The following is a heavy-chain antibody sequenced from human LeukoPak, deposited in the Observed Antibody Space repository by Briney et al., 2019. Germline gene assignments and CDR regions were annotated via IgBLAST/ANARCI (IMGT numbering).Heavy chain of an antibody. D-gene: IGHD3-10*01. J-gene: IGHJ4*02. CDR1: GFTFSSYE. CDR2: ISNSGNTI. Sequence: GGSLRLSCAASGFTFSSYEMKWVRQAPGKGLEWVSYISNSGNTIYYADSVKGRFTISRDNAKNSLYLQMNSLRAEDTAVYYCARRSRGTGSWYYFDYWGQGTLVTVSS. V-gene: IGHV3-48*03. CDR3: ARRSRGTGSWYYFDY.